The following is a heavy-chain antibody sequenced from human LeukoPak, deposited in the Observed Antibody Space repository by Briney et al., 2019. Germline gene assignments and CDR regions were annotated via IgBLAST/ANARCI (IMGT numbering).Heavy chain of an antibody. J-gene: IGHJ5*02. CDR2: IYYSGST. CDR1: GGSISSYY. V-gene: IGHV4-59*01. Sequence: SETLSLTCTVSGGSISSYYLSWIRQPPGKGLEWIGYIYYSGSTNYNPSLKSRVTISVDTSKNQFSLKLSSVTAADTAVYHCARLPARGWFDPWGQGTLVTVSS. D-gene: IGHD3-10*01. CDR3: ARLPARGWFDP.